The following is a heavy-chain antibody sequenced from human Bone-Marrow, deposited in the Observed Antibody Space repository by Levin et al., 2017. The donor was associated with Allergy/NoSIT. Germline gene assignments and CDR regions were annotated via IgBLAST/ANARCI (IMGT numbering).Heavy chain of an antibody. J-gene: IGHJ4*02. Sequence: GGSLRLSCAASGFTFSDHFMDWVRQAPGKGLEWVGRIRKKGDGYSTEYAASVKGRFTISRDDSKKSLSLQLRSLKTEDTAVYYCVRATTDFYYDYWGQGTLVTVSS. D-gene: IGHD2/OR15-2a*01. CDR3: VRATTDFYYDY. CDR2: IRKKGDGYST. V-gene: IGHV3-72*01. CDR1: GFTFSDHF.